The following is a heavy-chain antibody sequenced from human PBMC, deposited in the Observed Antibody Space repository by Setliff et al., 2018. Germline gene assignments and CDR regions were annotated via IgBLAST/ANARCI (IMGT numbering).Heavy chain of an antibody. CDR3: ARVKVIVGATPRTYYMDV. Sequence: SVKVSCKASGYTFTSYYIHWVRQAPGQGLEWMGVINPKNGGATYPQNLQGRVTMTRDTSMSTVYMELSSLRFEDTAVYYCARVKVIVGATPRTYYMDVWGKGTTVTVSS. CDR2: INPKNGGA. D-gene: IGHD1-26*01. V-gene: IGHV1-46*01. CDR1: GYTFTSYY. J-gene: IGHJ6*03.